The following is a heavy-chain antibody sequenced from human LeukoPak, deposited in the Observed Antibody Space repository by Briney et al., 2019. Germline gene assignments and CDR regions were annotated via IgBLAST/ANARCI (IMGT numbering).Heavy chain of an antibody. J-gene: IGHJ4*02. CDR1: GFTFDDYG. CDR2: INWNGGST. CDR3: ARGAYYDILTGFDY. Sequence: GGSLRLSCAASGFTFDDYGMSWVRQAPGKGLEWVSGINWNGGSTGYADSVKGRFTISRDNAKNSLYLQMNSLRAEDTALYYCARGAYYDILTGFDYWGQGTLVTVSS. V-gene: IGHV3-20*04. D-gene: IGHD3-9*01.